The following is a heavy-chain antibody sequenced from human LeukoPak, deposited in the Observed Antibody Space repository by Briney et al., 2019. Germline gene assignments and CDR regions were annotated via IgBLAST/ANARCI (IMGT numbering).Heavy chain of an antibody. V-gene: IGHV1-69*01. CDR3: ARDIRSVLAMDV. CDR2: IIPIFGTA. J-gene: IGHJ6*02. Sequence: SVEVSCKASGGTFSSYAISWVRQAPGQGLEWMGGIIPIFGTANYAQKFQGRVTITADESTSTAYMELSSLRSEDTAVYYCARDIRSVLAMDVWGQGTTVTVSS. CDR1: GGTFSSYA. D-gene: IGHD2-21*01.